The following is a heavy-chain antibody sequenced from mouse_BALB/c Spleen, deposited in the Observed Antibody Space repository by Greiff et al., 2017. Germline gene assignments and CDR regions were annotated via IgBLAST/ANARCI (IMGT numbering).Heavy chain of an antibody. V-gene: IGHV5-6-4*01. CDR1: GFTFSSYT. CDR2: ISSGGSYT. CDR3: TRDKANWDAMDY. D-gene: IGHD4-1*01. J-gene: IGHJ4*01. Sequence: EVHLVESGGGLVKPGGSLKLSCAASGFTFSSYTMSWVRQTPEKRLEWVATISSGGSYTYYPDSVKGRFTISRDNAKNTLYLQMSSLKSEDTAMYYCTRDKANWDAMDYWGQGTSVTVSS.